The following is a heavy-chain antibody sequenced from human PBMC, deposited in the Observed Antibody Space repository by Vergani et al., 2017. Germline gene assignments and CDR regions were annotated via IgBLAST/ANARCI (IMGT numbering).Heavy chain of an antibody. J-gene: IGHJ6*02. CDR1: GLTFSSYA. D-gene: IGHD2-21*01. Sequence: EVQLFESGGNLIQPGGSLRLSCGASGLTFSSYAMTWVRLAPGKGLQWVSAISGSGGNTFYTESVKGRFTISRDNSKDTLYLQMNSLRVEDTAIYYCAKPRDTNCKGGNCYSYYYGLDLWGQGTTVTVSS. CDR2: ISGSGGNT. V-gene: IGHV3-23*01. CDR3: AKPRDTNCKGGNCYSYYYGLDL.